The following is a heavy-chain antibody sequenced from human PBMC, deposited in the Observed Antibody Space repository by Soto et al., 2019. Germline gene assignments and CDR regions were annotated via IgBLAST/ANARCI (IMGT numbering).Heavy chain of an antibody. D-gene: IGHD6-6*01. Sequence: SXTLSLTCTVAAGSISSDYCSWIRQPPGKGLEWIGYIYYSGSTNYTPSLKSRVTISVDTSKNQFSLKLSSVTDADTAIYYCARYKAARLPDYFDYWGQGTLVTVSS. J-gene: IGHJ4*02. CDR1: AGSISSDY. CDR2: IYYSGST. V-gene: IGHV4-59*01. CDR3: ARYKAARLPDYFDY.